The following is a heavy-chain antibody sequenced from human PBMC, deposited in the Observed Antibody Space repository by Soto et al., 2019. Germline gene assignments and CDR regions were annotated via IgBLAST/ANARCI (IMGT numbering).Heavy chain of an antibody. Sequence: SETLSLTCAFYGGAFSGYYWTWIRQPPGKGLEWIGEVNHSGSTNYNPSLKSRVTISVDASKNQFSLTLSSVTAADTAVYYCAREGSITMVRVVNGAFDIWGQGTIVIVSS. CDR2: VNHSGST. D-gene: IGHD3-10*01. CDR3: AREGSITMVRVVNGAFDI. J-gene: IGHJ3*02. CDR1: GGAFSGYY. V-gene: IGHV4-34*01.